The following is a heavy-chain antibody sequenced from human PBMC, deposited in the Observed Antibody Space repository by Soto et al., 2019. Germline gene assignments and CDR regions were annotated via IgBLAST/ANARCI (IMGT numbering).Heavy chain of an antibody. CDR2: ISYDGTNE. Sequence: QVQLVESGGGVVQPGGSLRLSCAASGFTFSSYGMQWVRQAPGRGLEWLALISYDGTNEYYEDSVKGPFTISRDNSRNTLFLHLNRLRAEDTAVYYCAKDSYNSSGYFSRDVWGQGTTVSVSS. J-gene: IGHJ6*02. V-gene: IGHV3-30*18. CDR3: AKDSYNSSGYFSRDV. CDR1: GFTFSSYG. D-gene: IGHD3-22*01.